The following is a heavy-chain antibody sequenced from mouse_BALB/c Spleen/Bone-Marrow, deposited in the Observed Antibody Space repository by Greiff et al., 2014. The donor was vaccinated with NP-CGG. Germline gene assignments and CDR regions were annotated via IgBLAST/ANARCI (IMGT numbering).Heavy chain of an antibody. CDR2: IDPANGNT. J-gene: IGHJ4*01. CDR3: ASATTATYYAMDY. CDR1: GFNIKDTY. D-gene: IGHD1-2*01. Sequence: VQLQQSGAELVKPGASVKLSCTASGFNIKDTYMHWVKQRPEQGLEWIGRIDPANGNTKYDPKFQGKATITTDTSSNTAYLQVSSLTSEDTAVDYCASATTATYYAMDYWGQGTSVTVSS. V-gene: IGHV14-3*02.